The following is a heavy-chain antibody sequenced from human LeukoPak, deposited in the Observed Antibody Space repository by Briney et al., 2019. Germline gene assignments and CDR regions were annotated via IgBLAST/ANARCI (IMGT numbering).Heavy chain of an antibody. CDR2: ISGSGGST. CDR3: AKGVGYYYDSSGYYYFDY. CDR1: GFTFSSYA. D-gene: IGHD3-22*01. J-gene: IGHJ4*02. Sequence: GGSLRLSCAASGFTFSSYAMSWVRQAPGKGLEWVSAISGSGGSTYYADSVKGRFTISRDNSKNTLYLQMNSLRAEDTAVYCCAKGVGYYYDSSGYYYFDYWGQGTLVTVSS. V-gene: IGHV3-23*01.